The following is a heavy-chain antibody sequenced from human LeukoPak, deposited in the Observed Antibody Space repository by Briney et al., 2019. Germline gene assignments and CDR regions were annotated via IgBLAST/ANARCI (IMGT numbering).Heavy chain of an antibody. V-gene: IGHV4-59*01. D-gene: IGHD5-12*01. CDR1: GGSFSGYY. CDR3: AREGLPDAFDI. Sequence: SETLSLTCAVYGGSFSGYYWSWIRQPPGKGLEWIGYIYYSGSTNYNPSLKSRVTISVDTSKNQFSLKLSSVTAADTAVYYCAREGLPDAFDIWGQGTMVTVSS. CDR2: IYYSGST. J-gene: IGHJ3*02.